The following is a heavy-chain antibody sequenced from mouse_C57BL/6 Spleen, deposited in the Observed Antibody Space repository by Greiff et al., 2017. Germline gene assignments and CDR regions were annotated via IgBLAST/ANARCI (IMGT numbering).Heavy chain of an antibody. V-gene: IGHV5-17*01. Sequence: EVKLMESGGGLVKPGGSLKLSCAASGFTFSDYGMHWVRQAPEKGLEWVAYISSGSSTIYYADTVKGRFTFTIDNAKNTLFLQMNSLRSEDSAMYYGARRDGNSFYAMDYWGQGTSVTVSS. D-gene: IGHD2-1*01. CDR1: GFTFSDYG. J-gene: IGHJ4*01. CDR3: ARRDGNSFYAMDY. CDR2: ISSGSSTI.